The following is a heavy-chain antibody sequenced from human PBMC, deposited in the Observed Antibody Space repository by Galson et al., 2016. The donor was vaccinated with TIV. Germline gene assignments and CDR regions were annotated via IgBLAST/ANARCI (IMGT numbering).Heavy chain of an antibody. CDR3: ARPGNYDGDRRGAFDL. D-gene: IGHD4-23*01. V-gene: IGHV3-48*03. CDR2: IGGTGGST. Sequence: SLRLSCAASEFRFNSYAMNWVRQAPGKGLEWVSSIGGTGGSTYYADSVKGRFTVSRDNAKNSLYLQMNSLRAEDTAVYYCARPGNYDGDRRGAFDLWGQGTMVTVSP. CDR1: EFRFNSYA. J-gene: IGHJ3*01.